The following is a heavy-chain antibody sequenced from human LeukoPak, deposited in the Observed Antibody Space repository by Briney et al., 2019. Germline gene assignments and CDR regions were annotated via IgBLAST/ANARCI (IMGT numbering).Heavy chain of an antibody. D-gene: IGHD3-10*01. CDR3: TRDYMSITIVRGVRGAFDI. J-gene: IGHJ3*02. CDR2: IRSKAYGGIT. Sequence: AGGSLRLSCTASGFTFGDYAMSWFRQAPGKGLEWVGFIRSKAYGGITEYAASVKGRFTISRDDSKSIANLQLNSLKTEDKAVYYCTRDYMSITIVRGVRGAFDIWGQGTMVTASS. CDR1: GFTFGDYA. V-gene: IGHV3-49*03.